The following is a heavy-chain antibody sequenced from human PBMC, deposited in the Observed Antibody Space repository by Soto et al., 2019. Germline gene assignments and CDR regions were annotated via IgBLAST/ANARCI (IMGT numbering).Heavy chain of an antibody. Sequence: PGGSLRLSCAASGFTFGSYSMNLSRKAPGKGLEWVSSISSSSSYIYYADSVKGRFTISRDNAKNSLYLQMNSLRAEDTAVYYCARDFGGATGYWGQGTLVTVSS. D-gene: IGHD1-26*01. J-gene: IGHJ4*02. CDR1: GFTFGSYS. CDR2: ISSSSSYI. CDR3: ARDFGGATGY. V-gene: IGHV3-21*01.